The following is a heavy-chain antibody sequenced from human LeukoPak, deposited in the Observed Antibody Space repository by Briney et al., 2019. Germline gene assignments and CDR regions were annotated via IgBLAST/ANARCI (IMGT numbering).Heavy chain of an antibody. D-gene: IGHD1-26*01. Sequence: PSETLSLTCAVYGGSFSGYYWSWIRQPPGKGLEWIGEINHSGSTSYNPSLKSRVTISVDTSKNQFSLKLSSVTAADTAVYYCARALAVGATNLDYWGQGTLVTVSS. CDR3: ARALAVGATNLDY. CDR2: INHSGST. J-gene: IGHJ4*02. CDR1: GGSFSGYY. V-gene: IGHV4-34*01.